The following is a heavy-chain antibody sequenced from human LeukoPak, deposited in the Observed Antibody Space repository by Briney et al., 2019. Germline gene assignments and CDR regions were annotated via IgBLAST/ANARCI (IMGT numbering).Heavy chain of an antibody. CDR1: GFTFSSYA. CDR2: ISGSGGST. V-gene: IGHV3-23*01. J-gene: IGHJ4*02. Sequence: TGGSLRLSCAASGFTFSSYAMSWVRQAPGKGLEWVSAISGSGGSTYYADSAKGRFTISRDNSKNTLYLQMNSLRAEDTAVYYCAKGFTYYYDSSGYYYFDYWGQGTLVTVSS. D-gene: IGHD3-22*01. CDR3: AKGFTYYYDSSGYYYFDY.